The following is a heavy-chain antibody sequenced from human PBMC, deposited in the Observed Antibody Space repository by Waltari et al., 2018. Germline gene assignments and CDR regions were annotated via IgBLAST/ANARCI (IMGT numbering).Heavy chain of an antibody. Sequence: QVQLQESGPGLVKPSETLSLTCPVSGGPISSYYWSWIRQPPGKGLEWIGYIYYSGSTNYNPSLKSRVTISVDTSKNQFSLKLSSVTAADTAVYYCARVRSGSYFRPEYYFDYWGQGTLVTVSS. CDR1: GGPISSYY. D-gene: IGHD1-26*01. V-gene: IGHV4-59*01. J-gene: IGHJ4*02. CDR2: IYYSGST. CDR3: ARVRSGSYFRPEYYFDY.